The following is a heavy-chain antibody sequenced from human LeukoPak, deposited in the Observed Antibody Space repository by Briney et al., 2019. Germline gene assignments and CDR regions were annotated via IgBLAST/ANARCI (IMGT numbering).Heavy chain of an antibody. CDR1: GFTFSSYG. J-gene: IGHJ4*02. CDR3: AKGATRVVAGILDY. D-gene: IGHD6-19*01. CDR2: ISYDGSNK. Sequence: PGRSLRLSCAASGFTFSSYGMHWVRQAPGKGLEWVAVISYDGSNKYYADSVKGRFTISRDNSKNTLYLQMNSLRAEDTAVYYCAKGATRVVAGILDYWGQGTLVTVSS. V-gene: IGHV3-30*18.